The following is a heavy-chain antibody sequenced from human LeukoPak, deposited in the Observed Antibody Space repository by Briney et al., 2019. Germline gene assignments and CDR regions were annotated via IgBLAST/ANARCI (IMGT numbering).Heavy chain of an antibody. D-gene: IGHD4-23*01. CDR3: ARARGGNAFDY. Sequence: PSETLSLTCAVYGGSFSGYYWSWIRQPPGKGLEWIGEINHSGSTNYNPSLKSRVTISVDTSKNQFSLKLSSVTAADTAVYYCARARGGNAFDYWAREPWLPSPQ. CDR1: GGSFSGYY. CDR2: INHSGST. J-gene: IGHJ4*02. V-gene: IGHV4-34*01.